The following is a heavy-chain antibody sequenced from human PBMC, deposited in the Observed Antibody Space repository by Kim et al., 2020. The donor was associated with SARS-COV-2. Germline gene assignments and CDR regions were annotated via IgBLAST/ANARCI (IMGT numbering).Heavy chain of an antibody. CDR3: ARAVEVYLVLRYFDWSYTFDY. D-gene: IGHD3-9*01. CDR2: ISAYNGNT. V-gene: IGHV1-18*01. Sequence: ASVKVSCKASGYTFTSYGISWVRQAPGQGLEWMGWISAYNGNTNYAQKLQGRVTMTTDTSTSTAYMELRSLRSDDTAVYYCARAVEVYLVLRYFDWSYTFDYWGQGTLVTVSS. J-gene: IGHJ4*02. CDR1: GYTFTSYG.